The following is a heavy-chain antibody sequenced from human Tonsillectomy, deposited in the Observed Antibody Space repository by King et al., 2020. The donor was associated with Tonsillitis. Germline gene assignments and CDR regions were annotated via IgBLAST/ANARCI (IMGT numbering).Heavy chain of an antibody. Sequence: VQLVESGGGLVQPGGSLRLSCAASGFTFSSFAMSWVRQAPGKGLEWVSRISSRGYSPYYTDSVKGRFVISRDNSKNMLYLQMNSLRGEETAVYYCAKALAATTFDYWGQGTLATVSS. V-gene: IGHV3-23*04. D-gene: IGHD1-1*01. CDR1: GFTFSSFA. J-gene: IGHJ4*02. CDR2: ISSRGYSP. CDR3: AKALAATTFDY.